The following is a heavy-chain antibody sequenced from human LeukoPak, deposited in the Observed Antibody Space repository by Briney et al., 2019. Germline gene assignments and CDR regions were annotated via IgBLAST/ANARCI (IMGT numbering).Heavy chain of an antibody. V-gene: IGHV3-30*04. CDR2: ISYDGSNK. CDR1: GFTFSSYA. CDR3: ARDRGDLDKVFDY. J-gene: IGHJ4*02. Sequence: GGSLRLSCAASGFTFSSYAMHWVRQAPGKGLEWVAVISYDGSNKYYADSVKGRFTISRDNSKNTLYLQMNSLRAEDTAVYYCARDRGDLDKVFDYWGQGTLVTVSS. D-gene: IGHD3-10*01.